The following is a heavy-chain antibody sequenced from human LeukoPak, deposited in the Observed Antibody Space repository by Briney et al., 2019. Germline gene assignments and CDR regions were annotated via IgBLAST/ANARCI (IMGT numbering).Heavy chain of an antibody. V-gene: IGHV4-59*01. Sequence: PSETLSLTCTVSGGSISSYYWSWIRQPPGKGLEWIGYIYYSGSTNYNPSLKSRVTISVDTSKNQFSLKLSSVTAADTAVYYCARGITGTWPVGFQHWGQGTLVTVSS. CDR2: IYYSGST. D-gene: IGHD1-7*01. CDR3: ARGITGTWPVGFQH. J-gene: IGHJ1*01. CDR1: GGSISSYY.